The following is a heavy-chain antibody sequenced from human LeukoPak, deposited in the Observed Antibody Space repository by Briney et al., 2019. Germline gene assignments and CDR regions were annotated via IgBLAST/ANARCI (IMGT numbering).Heavy chain of an antibody. V-gene: IGHV3-33*06. J-gene: IGHJ4*02. CDR2: IWYDGSNK. D-gene: IGHD4-17*01. CDR3: AKGGGDYGDSNGYYFDY. Sequence: PGGSLRLSCAASGFTFSSYGMHWVRQAPGKGLEWVAVIWYDGSNKYYADSVKGRFTISRDNSKNTLYLQMNSLRAEDTAVYYCAKGGGDYGDSNGYYFDYWGQGTLVTVSS. CDR1: GFTFSSYG.